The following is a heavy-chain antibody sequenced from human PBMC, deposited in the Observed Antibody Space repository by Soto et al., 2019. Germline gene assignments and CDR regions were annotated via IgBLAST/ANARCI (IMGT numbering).Heavy chain of an antibody. Sequence: GGSLRLSCPASGFTFSYYALSGVRQAPGRGLQWMSAISVSGGTRHYADSVKGRFTISRDNSGNMVFLQMSNLRAEDSALYYCAKPSYIFGGVRTGAFDYWGPGTQVTVSS. CDR1: GFTFSYYA. V-gene: IGHV3-23*01. D-gene: IGHD3-3*02. CDR3: AKPSYIFGGVRTGAFDY. CDR2: ISVSGGTR. J-gene: IGHJ4*02.